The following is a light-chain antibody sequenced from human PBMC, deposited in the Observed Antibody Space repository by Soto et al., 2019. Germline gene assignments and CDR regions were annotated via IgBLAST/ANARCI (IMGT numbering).Light chain of an antibody. Sequence: DIVMTQSPDSLAVSLGEGATINCKSSQSVLYSSNNKNYLAWYQQKPGQPPKLLIYWASTRESGVPDRFSGSGSGTDFTLTISSLQAEDVAVYTCQQYYGTPRTFGQGTKVEIK. J-gene: IGKJ1*01. CDR2: WAS. V-gene: IGKV4-1*01. CDR1: QSVLYSSNNKNY. CDR3: QQYYGTPRT.